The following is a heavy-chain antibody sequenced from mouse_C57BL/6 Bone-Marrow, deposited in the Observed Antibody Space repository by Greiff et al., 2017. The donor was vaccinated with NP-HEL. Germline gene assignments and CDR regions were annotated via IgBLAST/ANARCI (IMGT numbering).Heavy chain of an antibody. Sequence: QVQLKQSGAELARPGASVKLSCKASGYTFTSYGISWVKQRTGQGLEWIGEIYPRSGNTYYNEKFKGKATLTADKSSSTAYMELRSLTSEDSAVYFCARDYYRAYYAMDYWGQGTSVTVSS. D-gene: IGHD2-14*01. CDR1: GYTFTSYG. V-gene: IGHV1-81*01. J-gene: IGHJ4*01. CDR3: ARDYYRAYYAMDY. CDR2: IYPRSGNT.